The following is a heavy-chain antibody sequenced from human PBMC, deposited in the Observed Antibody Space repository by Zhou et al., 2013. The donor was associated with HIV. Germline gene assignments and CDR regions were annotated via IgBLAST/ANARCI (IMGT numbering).Heavy chain of an antibody. J-gene: IGHJ6*03. CDR2: IIPILGTA. CDR1: GGTFSSYA. D-gene: IGHD2-15*01. V-gene: IGHV1-69*05. CDR3: ARDLGGYCSGGSCYSYYYYMDV. Sequence: QVQLVQSGAEVKKPGSSVKVSCKASGGTFSSYAISWVRQAPGQGLEWMGGIIPILGTANYAQKFQGRVTITTDESTSTAYMELSSLRSEDTAVYYCARDLGGYCSGGSCYSYYYYMDVWGKGDHGHRLL.